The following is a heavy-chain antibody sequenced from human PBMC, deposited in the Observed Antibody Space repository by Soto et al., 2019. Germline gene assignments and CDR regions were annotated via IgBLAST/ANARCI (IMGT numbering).Heavy chain of an antibody. D-gene: IGHD2-2*01. CDR3: ARSQYCSSTSCYWGYYYYYYMDV. Sequence: QLQLQESGPGLVKPSETLSLTCTVSGGSISSSSYYWGWIRQPPGKGLEWIGSIYYSGSTYYNPSLKSRVTISVDTSKNQFSLKLSSVTAADTAVYYCARSQYCSSTSCYWGYYYYYYMDVWGKGTTVTVSS. CDR2: IYYSGST. J-gene: IGHJ6*03. V-gene: IGHV4-39*01. CDR1: GGSISSSSYY.